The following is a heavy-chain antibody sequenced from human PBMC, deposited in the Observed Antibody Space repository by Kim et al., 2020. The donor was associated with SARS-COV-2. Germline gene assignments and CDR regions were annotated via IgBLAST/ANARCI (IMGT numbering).Heavy chain of an antibody. CDR2: ITNSGGNT. D-gene: IGHD2-15*01. CDR3: VRRSLPENYFDY. J-gene: IGHJ4*02. Sequence: GGSLRLSCAASGFTFSTYAMTWVRQAPGKGLEWVSGITNSGGNTYYADSVKGRFTISRDNSKNTLYLQMNSLRADDTALYYCVRRSLPENYFDYWGQGTLVTVSS. V-gene: IGHV3-23*01. CDR1: GFTFSTYA.